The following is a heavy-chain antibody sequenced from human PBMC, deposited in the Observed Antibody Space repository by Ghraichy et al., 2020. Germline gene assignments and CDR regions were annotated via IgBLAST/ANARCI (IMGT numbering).Heavy chain of an antibody. D-gene: IGHD1-26*01. CDR3: AREGVGGTTGSYFQH. CDR1: GYSISSAYY. CDR2: VYHSGNT. Sequence: SETLSLTCTVSGYSISSAYYWGWIRKPPGKGLEWIGSVYHSGNTYYNPSLKSRITISVDTSKNQFSLKLSSVTAADTAAYYCAREGVGGTTGSYFQHWGQGTLVTVSS. V-gene: IGHV4-38-2*02. J-gene: IGHJ1*01.